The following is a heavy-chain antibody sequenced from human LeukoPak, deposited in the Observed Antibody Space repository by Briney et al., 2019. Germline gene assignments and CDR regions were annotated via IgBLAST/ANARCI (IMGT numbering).Heavy chain of an antibody. CDR2: IYYSGST. J-gene: IGHJ4*02. V-gene: IGHV4-59*08. D-gene: IGHD3-22*01. CDR1: GGSISSYY. Sequence: SETLSLTCTVSGGSISSYYWSWIRQPPGKGLEWIGYIYYSGSTNYNPSLKSRVTISVDTSKNQFPLKLSSVTAADTAVYYCARQDYYDSSGWTAFIDYWGQGTLVTVSS. CDR3: ARQDYYDSSGWTAFIDY.